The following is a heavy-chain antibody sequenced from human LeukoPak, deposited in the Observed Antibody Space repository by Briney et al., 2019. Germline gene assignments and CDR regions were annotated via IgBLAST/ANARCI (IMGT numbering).Heavy chain of an antibody. CDR2: IIPIFGTA. CDR3: ARDRGSCIFDY. V-gene: IGHV1-69*05. D-gene: IGHD1-26*01. J-gene: IGHJ4*02. CDR1: GGTFSSYA. Sequence: SVKVSCKASGGTFSSYAISWVRQAPGQGLEWMGGIIPIFGTANYAQKFQGRVTMTRDTSTSTVYMDLSSLRSEDTAVYYCARDRGSCIFDYWGQGTLVTVSS.